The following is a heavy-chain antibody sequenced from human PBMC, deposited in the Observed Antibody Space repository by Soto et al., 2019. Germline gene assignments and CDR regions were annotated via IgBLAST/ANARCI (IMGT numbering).Heavy chain of an antibody. Sequence: SVKVSCKASGGTFSSYTISWVRQAPGQGLEWMGRIIPILGIANYAQKFQGRVTITADKSTSTAYMELSSLRSEDTAVYYCAGGPGYCSSTSCYRGSYYYYYYMDVWGKGTTVTVSS. CDR2: IIPILGIA. CDR3: AGGPGYCSSTSCYRGSYYYYYYMDV. J-gene: IGHJ6*03. D-gene: IGHD2-2*01. V-gene: IGHV1-69*02. CDR1: GGTFSSYT.